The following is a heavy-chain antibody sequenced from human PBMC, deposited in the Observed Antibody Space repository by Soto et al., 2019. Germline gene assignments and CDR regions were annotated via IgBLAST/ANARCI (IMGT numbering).Heavy chain of an antibody. CDR2: INAGNGNT. D-gene: IGHD3-10*01. CDR1: GYTFTSYA. Sequence: ASVKVSCKASGYTFTSYAMHWVRQAPGQRLEWMGWINAGNGNTKYSQKFQGRVTITRDTSASTAYMELSSLRSEDTAVYYCARQTGHSRIIWSDPWGQGTLVTVSS. V-gene: IGHV1-3*01. J-gene: IGHJ5*02. CDR3: ARQTGHSRIIWSDP.